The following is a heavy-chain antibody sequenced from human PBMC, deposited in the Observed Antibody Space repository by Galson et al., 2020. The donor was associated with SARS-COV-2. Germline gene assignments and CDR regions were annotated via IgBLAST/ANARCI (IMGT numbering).Heavy chain of an antibody. D-gene: IGHD2-8*02. CDR1: GFTFSSYG. V-gene: IGHV3-33*01. Sequence: LHGESLKISCAASGFTFSSYGMHWVRQAPGKGLEWVAVIWYDGSNKYYADSVKGRFTISRDNSKNTLYLQMNSLRAEDTAVYYCARDQVLTFGGVFLFWGRGAMGIV. CDR2: IWYDGSNK. J-gene: IGHJ3*01. CDR3: ARDQVLTFGGVFLF.